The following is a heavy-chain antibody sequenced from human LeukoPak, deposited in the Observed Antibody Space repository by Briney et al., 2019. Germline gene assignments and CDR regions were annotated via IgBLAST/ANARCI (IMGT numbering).Heavy chain of an antibody. Sequence: PGRSLRLSCAASGFTFSSYGMHWVRQAPGKGLEWVAVISYDGSNKYYADSVKGRFTISRDNSKNTLCLQMNSLRAEDTAVYYCASVFPPHTVTIGYFDYWGQGTLVTVSS. J-gene: IGHJ4*02. CDR1: GFTFSSYG. D-gene: IGHD4-17*01. CDR3: ASVFPPHTVTIGYFDY. CDR2: ISYDGSNK. V-gene: IGHV3-30*03.